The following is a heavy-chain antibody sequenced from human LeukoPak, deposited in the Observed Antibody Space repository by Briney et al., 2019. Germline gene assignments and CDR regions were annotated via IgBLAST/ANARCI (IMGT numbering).Heavy chain of an antibody. CDR1: VGTFSSYA. D-gene: IGHD1-1*01. CDR3: ARGPLNWNDGNYSGY. CDR2: IIPIFGTA. V-gene: IGHV1-69*05. Sequence: SVKVSCKASVGTFSSYAISWVRQAPGQGLEWMGRIIPIFGTANYAQKFQGRVTITTDESTSTAYMELSSPRSEDTAVYYCARGPLNWNDGNYSGYCGQGTLVTVSS. J-gene: IGHJ4*02.